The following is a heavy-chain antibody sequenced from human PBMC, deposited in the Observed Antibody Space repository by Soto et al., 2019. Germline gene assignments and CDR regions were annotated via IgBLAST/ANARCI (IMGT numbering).Heavy chain of an antibody. CDR3: ARYSGSYDAIDI. D-gene: IGHD1-26*01. V-gene: IGHV3-30*03. CDR1: GLTFSSYG. J-gene: IGHJ3*02. Sequence: PGGSLRLSCAASGLTFSSYGMHGVRQAPGKGLEWVAVISYDRTNKYYAATVKGQFTISSDHSKNTLYLPMNSMRSEDTAVYYCARYSGSYDAIDIWGQGTMVTVSS. CDR2: ISYDRTNK.